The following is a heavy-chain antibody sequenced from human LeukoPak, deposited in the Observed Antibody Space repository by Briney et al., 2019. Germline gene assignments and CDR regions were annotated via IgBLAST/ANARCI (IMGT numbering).Heavy chain of an antibody. CDR2: IDSDGANT. CDR3: ARAAVTLDY. D-gene: IGHD4-17*01. CDR1: GFTFSSYW. V-gene: IGHV3-74*01. Sequence: GGSLRLSCAASGFTFSSYWMHWVRQVPGKGLVWVSGIDSDGANTNYADSVKGRFTISRDNAKNTLFLQMNSLRAEDTAVYYCARAAVTLDYWGQGALVTVSS. J-gene: IGHJ4*02.